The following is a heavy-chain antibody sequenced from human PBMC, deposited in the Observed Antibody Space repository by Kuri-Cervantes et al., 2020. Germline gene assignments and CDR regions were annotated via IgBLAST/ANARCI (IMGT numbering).Heavy chain of an antibody. CDR1: GFTFSSYA. V-gene: IGHV3-30-3*01. J-gene: IGHJ4*02. CDR3: AVSVAGRFDS. Sequence: GGSLRLSCAASGFTFSSYAMHWVRQTPGKGLEWVAVISYDGSNKYYADSVKGRFTISRDNAKGSLYMQMNSLRDDDTAVYYCAVSVAGRFDSWGQGTLVTVSS. D-gene: IGHD6-19*01. CDR2: ISYDGSNK.